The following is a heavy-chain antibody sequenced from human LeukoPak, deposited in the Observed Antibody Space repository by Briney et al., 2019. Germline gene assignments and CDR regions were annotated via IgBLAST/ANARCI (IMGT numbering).Heavy chain of an antibody. CDR2: ISRRSIGTA. CDR3: ARDPQRYCSSTSCYVD. CDR1: VFTFSEYA. D-gene: IGHD2-2*01. J-gene: IGHJ4*02. Sequence: GGSLTLSCAVSVFTFSEYAMTWVRQSRGEGLEWVSTISRRSIGTAYYADSVKDRFTISRDNSKNTLYLQMNSLRAEDTAVYYCARDPQRYCSSTSCYVDWGQGTLVTVSS. V-gene: IGHV3-23*01.